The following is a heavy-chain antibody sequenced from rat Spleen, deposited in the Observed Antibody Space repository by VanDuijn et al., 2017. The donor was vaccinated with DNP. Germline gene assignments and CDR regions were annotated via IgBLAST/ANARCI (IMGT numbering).Heavy chain of an antibody. Sequence: EVQLVESGGGLVQPGRSLKLSCAASGFNFKAYWMGWVRQAPGKGLEWIGEINEDSSTIKYSPSLKDKFTISRDNAQNTLYLQMDSLRSEDTATYYCATHGYRYNYVMDAWGQGASVTVSS. D-gene: IGHD1-5*01. J-gene: IGHJ4*01. V-gene: IGHV4-2*01. CDR3: ATHGYRYNYVMDA. CDR2: INEDSSTI. CDR1: GFNFKAYW.